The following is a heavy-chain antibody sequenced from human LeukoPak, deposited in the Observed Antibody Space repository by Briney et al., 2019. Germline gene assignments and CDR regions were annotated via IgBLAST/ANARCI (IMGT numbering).Heavy chain of an antibody. CDR2: ISSSGSTI. J-gene: IGHJ6*03. CDR1: GFSFSSYE. Sequence: GGSLRLSCAASGFSFSSYEMNWVRQAPGKGLEWVSYISSSGSTIYYADSVKGRFTISRDNAKNSLYLQMNSLRAEDTAVYYCAKDGSMPWGYYMDVWGKGTTVTISS. CDR3: AKDGSMPWGYYMDV. V-gene: IGHV3-48*03. D-gene: IGHD2/OR15-2a*01.